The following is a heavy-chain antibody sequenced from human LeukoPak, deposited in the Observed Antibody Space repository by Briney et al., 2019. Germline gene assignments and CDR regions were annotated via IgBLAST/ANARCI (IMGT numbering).Heavy chain of an antibody. CDR3: ARDMYNFGSGPVDH. CDR1: GFSFDIYA. V-gene: IGHV3-43*02. CDR2: ISGIGDDT. D-gene: IGHD1-1*01. J-gene: IGHJ4*02. Sequence: GGSLRLSCATSGFSFDIYAMHWVRQSPGRGLEWVSLISGIGDDTFYADSLKGRVTISRDNSKDTVFLVMNGLTAEDTGIYYCARDMYNFGSGPVDHWGQGTLVTVSS.